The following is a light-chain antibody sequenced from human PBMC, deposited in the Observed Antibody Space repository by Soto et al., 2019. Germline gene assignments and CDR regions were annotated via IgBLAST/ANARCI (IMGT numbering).Light chain of an antibody. J-gene: IGKJ2*01. CDR3: QHYGSSPREVT. CDR2: RTS. V-gene: IGKV3-20*01. CDR1: RSIGGD. Sequence: EIVMTQSPATLSVSPGKSATLSCRASRSIGGDLAWYQQKPGQPPRLLVYRTSIRVTGIPDRFSGSLSGTDFTLTISGLEPGDFAVYYCQHYGSSPREVTFGQGTKLEI.